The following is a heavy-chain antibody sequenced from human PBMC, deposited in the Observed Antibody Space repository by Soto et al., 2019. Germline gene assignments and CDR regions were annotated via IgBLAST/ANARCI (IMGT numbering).Heavy chain of an antibody. CDR3: AKDRGRWLKLGYFDY. CDR1: GFTFSSSA. D-gene: IGHD3-16*01. CDR2: ISYDGSQK. V-gene: IGHV3-30-3*01. J-gene: IGHJ4*02. Sequence: GGSLRLSCAASGFTFSSSAMHWVRQAPDKGLEWVAVISYDGSQKYYADSVKGRFTISRDNSKNTLSLQMNSLRAEDTAVYFCAKDRGRWLKLGYFDYWGQGTLVTVSS.